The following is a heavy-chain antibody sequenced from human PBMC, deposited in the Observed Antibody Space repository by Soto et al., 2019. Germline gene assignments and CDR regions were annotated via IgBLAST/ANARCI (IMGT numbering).Heavy chain of an antibody. J-gene: IGHJ4*01. D-gene: IGHD3-10*02. CDR2: ITIWTGNV. V-gene: IGHV3-48*02. CDR3: VRDRDLYRDMFHADL. Sequence: PGGSLRLSCEASGFTISECSMNWVRQAPGKGLVWLSYITIWTGNVLYADSVRGRFTISADNAENSVILQMNSLRDEDSAVYFCVRDRDLYRDMFHADLWGQGTLVTVSS. CDR1: GFTISECS.